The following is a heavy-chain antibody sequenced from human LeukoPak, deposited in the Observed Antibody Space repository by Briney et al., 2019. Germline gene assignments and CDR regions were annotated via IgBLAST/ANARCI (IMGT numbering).Heavy chain of an antibody. Sequence: GGSLRLSCAATGFTFRSYWMSWARQAPGKGLECVANIKPDGSEKYYVDSVKGRFTISRDNAKNSLYLQMNGLRADDTAVYYCAAGSYFDHWGQGTLVAVSS. D-gene: IGHD3-10*01. J-gene: IGHJ4*02. V-gene: IGHV3-7*01. CDR3: AAGSYFDH. CDR1: GFTFRSYW. CDR2: IKPDGSEK.